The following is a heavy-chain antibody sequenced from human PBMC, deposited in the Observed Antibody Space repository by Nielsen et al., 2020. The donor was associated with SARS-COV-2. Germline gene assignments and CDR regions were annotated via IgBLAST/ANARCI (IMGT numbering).Heavy chain of an antibody. CDR3: AKDHEYSSGWVTYMDV. J-gene: IGHJ6*03. D-gene: IGHD6-19*01. CDR2: ISYDGSNK. Sequence: GGSLRLSCAASGFTFSSYGMHWVRQAPGKGLEWVAVISYDGSNKYYADSVKGRFTISRDNSKNTLYLQMNSLRAEDTAVYYCAKDHEYSSGWVTYMDVWGKGTTVTVSS. CDR1: GFTFSSYG. V-gene: IGHV3-30*18.